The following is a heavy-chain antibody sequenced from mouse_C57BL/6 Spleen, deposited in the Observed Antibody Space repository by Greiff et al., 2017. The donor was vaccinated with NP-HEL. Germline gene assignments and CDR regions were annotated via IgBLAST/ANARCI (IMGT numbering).Heavy chain of an antibody. CDR2: IDPSDSYT. CDR1: GYTFTSYW. D-gene: IGHD2-4*01. CDR3: ASLYYDYDGYAMDY. Sequence: QVQLQQPGAELVMPGASVKLSCKASGYTFTSYWMHWVKQRPGQGLEWIGEIDPSDSYTNYNQKFKGKSTLTVDKSSSTAYMQLSSLTSEDSAVYYCASLYYDYDGYAMDYWGQGTSVTVSS. J-gene: IGHJ4*01. V-gene: IGHV1-69*01.